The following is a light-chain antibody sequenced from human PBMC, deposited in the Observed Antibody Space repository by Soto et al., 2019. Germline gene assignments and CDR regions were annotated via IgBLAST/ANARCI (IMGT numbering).Light chain of an antibody. J-gene: IGKJ2*01. V-gene: IGKV3-15*01. Sequence: EIVMTQSPATLSVSPGERATLSCRASQSVRSNLAWYQQKPGQAPRLLIYGASTRATGIPARFSGSGSGTEFTLTISSLQSEDFAVYHCQQYHDWPTFGQGTKLEIK. CDR2: GAS. CDR3: QQYHDWPT. CDR1: QSVRSN.